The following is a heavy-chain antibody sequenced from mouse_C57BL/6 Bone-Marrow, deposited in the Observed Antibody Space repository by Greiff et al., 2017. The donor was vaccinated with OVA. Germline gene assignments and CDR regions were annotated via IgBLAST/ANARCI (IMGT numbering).Heavy chain of an antibody. CDR3: AREADHYYGSSYWYFDV. V-gene: IGHV1-9*01. Sequence: QVHVKQSGAELMKPGASVKLSCKATGYTFTGYWIEWVKQRPGHGLEWIGEILPGSGSTNYNEKFKGKATFTADTSSNTAYMQLSSLTTEDSAIYYCAREADHYYGSSYWYFDVWGTGTTVTVSS. CDR1: GYTFTGYW. CDR2: ILPGSGST. J-gene: IGHJ1*03. D-gene: IGHD1-1*01.